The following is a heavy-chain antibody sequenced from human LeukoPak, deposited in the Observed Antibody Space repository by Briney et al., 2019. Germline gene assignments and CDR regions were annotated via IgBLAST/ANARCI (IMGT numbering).Heavy chain of an antibody. J-gene: IGHJ4*02. CDR2: INPNSGGT. CDR3: ARDRTTVTTFDY. V-gene: IGHV1-2*02. Sequence: ASVKVSCKASGYTFTGYYMHWVRQAPGQGLEWMGWINPNSGGTNYAQKFQGRVTMTRDTSISTAYMELSRLRSDDTAVYYCARDRTTVTTFDYWGQGTLVTVSS. D-gene: IGHD4-17*01. CDR1: GYTFTGYY.